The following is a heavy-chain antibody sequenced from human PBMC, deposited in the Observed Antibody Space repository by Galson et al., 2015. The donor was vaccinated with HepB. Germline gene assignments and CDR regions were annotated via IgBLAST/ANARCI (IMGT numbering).Heavy chain of an antibody. Sequence: SLRLSCAASGFTFSNYAMHWVRQAPGKGLEWVAVISYDGSNKYYADSVKGRFTISSDNSKNTLYLQMNSLSAEDKAVYYCARDGAENVQRERVAVAEVHYMDVWGKGTTVTVSS. CDR3: ARDGAENVQRERVAVAEVHYMDV. CDR1: GFTFSNYA. J-gene: IGHJ6*03. D-gene: IGHD6-19*01. CDR2: ISYDGSNK. V-gene: IGHV3-30-3*01.